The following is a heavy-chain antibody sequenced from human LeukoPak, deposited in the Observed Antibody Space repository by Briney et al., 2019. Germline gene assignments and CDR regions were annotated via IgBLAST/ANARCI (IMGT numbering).Heavy chain of an antibody. Sequence: SETLSLTCTVSGGSISSYYWSWIRQPPGKGLEWIGYIYYSGSTNYNPSLKSRVTISVDTSKNQFSLKLSSVTAADTAVYYCARYGSGSYYKQGDYWGQGTRVTVSS. D-gene: IGHD3-10*01. CDR2: IYYSGST. CDR1: GGSISSYY. CDR3: ARYGSGSYYKQGDY. V-gene: IGHV4-59*08. J-gene: IGHJ4*02.